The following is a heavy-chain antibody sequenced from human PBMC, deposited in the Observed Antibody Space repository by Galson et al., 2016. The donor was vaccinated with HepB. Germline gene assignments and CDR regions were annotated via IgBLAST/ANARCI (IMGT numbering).Heavy chain of an antibody. CDR1: GFTFSDYY. Sequence: SLRLSCAASGFTFSDYYMSWIRQAPGKGLEWVSYISSSGDITHYADSVKGRFTISRDNAKNSLSLQMNSLRAEDTAVYYCARDRGYTPIYYFVYWGQGTLVTVSS. CDR3: ARDRGYTPIYYFVY. V-gene: IGHV3-11*01. CDR2: ISSSGDIT. D-gene: IGHD3-22*01. J-gene: IGHJ4*02.